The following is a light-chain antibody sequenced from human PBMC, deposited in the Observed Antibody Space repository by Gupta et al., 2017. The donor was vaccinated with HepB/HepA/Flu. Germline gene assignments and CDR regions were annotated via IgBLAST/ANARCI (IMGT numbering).Light chain of an antibody. J-gene: IGKJ1*01. CDR3: QQRSNWPPWT. Sequence: EIVLTQSPATLSLSPGERATLSCRASQSVSSYLAWYKQKPGQAPRLLIYDASNRATGIPARFSGSGSGTDVTLTISSREQEDFAVYYCQQRSNWPPWTFGQGTKVEIK. V-gene: IGKV3-11*01. CDR2: DAS. CDR1: QSVSSY.